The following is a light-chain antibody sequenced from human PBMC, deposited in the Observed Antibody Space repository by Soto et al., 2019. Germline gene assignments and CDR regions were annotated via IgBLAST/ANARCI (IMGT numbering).Light chain of an antibody. CDR1: SSDVGGYNY. V-gene: IGLV2-11*01. Sequence: QSVLTQPRSVSGSPGQSVTISCTGTSSDVGGYNYVSWYQQYSGKAPKVMIYDVSKRPSGVPDRFSGSKSGNTASLTISGLQAEDEADYYCCSYAASNTFGFGTGTKVTVL. CDR2: DVS. CDR3: CSYAASNTFG. J-gene: IGLJ1*01.